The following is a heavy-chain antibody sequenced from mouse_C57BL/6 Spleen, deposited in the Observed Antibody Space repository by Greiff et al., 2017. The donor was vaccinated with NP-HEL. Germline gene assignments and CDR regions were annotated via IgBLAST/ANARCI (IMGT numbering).Heavy chain of an antibody. Sequence: QVQLQQSGPGLVQPSQSLSITCTVSGFSLTSYGVHWVRQSPGKGLEWLGVIWSGGSTDYNAAFITRLSISKDNSKSQAFFKMNSLQADDTAIYYCARKGEYDGPWFADWGQGTLVTVSA. CDR1: GFSLTSYG. J-gene: IGHJ3*01. V-gene: IGHV2-2*01. CDR3: ARKGEYDGPWFAD. CDR2: IWSGGST. D-gene: IGHD2-4*01.